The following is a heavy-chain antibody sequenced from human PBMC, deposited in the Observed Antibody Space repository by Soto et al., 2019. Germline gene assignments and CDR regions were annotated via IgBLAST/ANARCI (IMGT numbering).Heavy chain of an antibody. Sequence: GGSLRLSCAASGFTFSSYAMSWVRQAPGKGLEWVSAISGSGGSTYYADSVKGRFTISRDNSKNTLYLQMNSLRAEDTAVYYCAKKLRRLNYYDTIGGAFDIWGQGTMVTVSS. D-gene: IGHD3-22*01. CDR1: GFTFSSYA. CDR3: AKKLRRLNYYDTIGGAFDI. J-gene: IGHJ3*02. CDR2: ISGSGGST. V-gene: IGHV3-23*01.